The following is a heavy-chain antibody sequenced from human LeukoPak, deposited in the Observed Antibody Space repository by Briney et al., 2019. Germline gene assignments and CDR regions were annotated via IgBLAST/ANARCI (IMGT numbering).Heavy chain of an antibody. CDR1: GGSFSGYY. Sequence: SETLSLTCAVYGGSFSGYYWSWIRQPPGKGLEWIGEINHSGSTNYNPSLKSRVTISVDTSKNQFSLKLSSVTAADTAVYYCARVPYGYCSGGSCYSTKGHGAFDIWGQGTMVTVSS. J-gene: IGHJ3*02. CDR3: ARVPYGYCSGGSCYSTKGHGAFDI. V-gene: IGHV4-34*01. D-gene: IGHD2-15*01. CDR2: INHSGST.